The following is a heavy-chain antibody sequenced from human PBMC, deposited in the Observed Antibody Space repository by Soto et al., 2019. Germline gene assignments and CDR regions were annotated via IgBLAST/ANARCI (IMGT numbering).Heavy chain of an antibody. J-gene: IGHJ6*02. CDR3: ARDRGAVLRYLSGVDYYYGMDV. CDR2: IYYSGST. Sequence: SETLSLTCTVSAGSISSYYWSWIRQPPGKGLEWIGYIYYSGSTNYNPSLKSRATISVDTSKNQFSLKLSSVTAADTAVYYCARDRGAVLRYLSGVDYYYGMDVWGQGTTVTVSS. CDR1: AGSISSYY. D-gene: IGHD3-9*01. V-gene: IGHV4-59*01.